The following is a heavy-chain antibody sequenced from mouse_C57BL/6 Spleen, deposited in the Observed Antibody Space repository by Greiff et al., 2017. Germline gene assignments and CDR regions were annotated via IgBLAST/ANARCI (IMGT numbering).Heavy chain of an antibody. J-gene: IGHJ4*01. V-gene: IGHV1-82*01. CDR3: ARVPPIIGSGLYYDAMDY. CDR1: GYAFSSSW. CDR2: IYPGDGDT. Sequence: VQLQQSGPELVKPGASVKISCKASGYAFSSSWMNWVKQRPGQGLEWIGRIYPGDGDTNYNGKFKGKATLTAEKSSSTAYMQLSSLTSEDSAVYFYARVPPIIGSGLYYDAMDYWGQGTSVTVSS. D-gene: IGHD1-1*01.